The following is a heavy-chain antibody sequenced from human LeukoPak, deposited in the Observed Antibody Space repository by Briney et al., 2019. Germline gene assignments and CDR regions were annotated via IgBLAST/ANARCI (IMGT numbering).Heavy chain of an antibody. D-gene: IGHD3-16*02. CDR1: GGSISSYY. CDR3: PLTTFGGVIGRMDV. Sequence: SETLSLTCTVSGGSISSYYWSWIRQPAGKGLEWIGRIYTSGSTNYNPSLKSRVTMSVDTSKNQFSLKLSSVTAADTAVYYCPLTTFGGVIGRMDVWGKGPRSPSPQ. V-gene: IGHV4-4*07. CDR2: IYTSGST. J-gene: IGHJ6*01.